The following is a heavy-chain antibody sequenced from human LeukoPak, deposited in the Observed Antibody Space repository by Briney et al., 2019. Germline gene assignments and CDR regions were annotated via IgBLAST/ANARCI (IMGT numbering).Heavy chain of an antibody. D-gene: IGHD1-1*01. CDR2: INPSGGST. CDR1: GYIFTSSY. V-gene: IGHV1-46*01. CDR3: ARRAQVERRHSQFDY. Sequence: EASVKVSCKASGYIFTSSYIHWVQQAPGQGLEWMGMINPSGGSTGYAQKFQGRVTMTRDMSTSTVYMELSSLRSEDTAVFYCARRAQVERRHSQFDYWGQGALVTVSS. J-gene: IGHJ4*02.